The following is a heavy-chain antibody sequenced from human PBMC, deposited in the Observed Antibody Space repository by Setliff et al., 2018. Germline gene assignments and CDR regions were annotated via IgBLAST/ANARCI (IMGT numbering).Heavy chain of an antibody. CDR1: GGSISSGGYY. J-gene: IGHJ4*02. D-gene: IGHD6-19*01. CDR3: ARGRAGHSGH. Sequence: KPSETLSLTCTVSGGSISSGGYYWSWIRQHPGKGLEWIGYIYYSGGTSYYNPSLKSRVTISVDTSKNQFSLKLSSVTAADTAVYYCARGRAGHSGHWGQGTLVTVSS. V-gene: IGHV4-31*03. CDR2: IYYSGGTS.